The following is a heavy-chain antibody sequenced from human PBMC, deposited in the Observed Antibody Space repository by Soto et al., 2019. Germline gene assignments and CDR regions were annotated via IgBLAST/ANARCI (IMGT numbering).Heavy chain of an antibody. CDR3: ARLRWFGELLLPPYPYWFDP. D-gene: IGHD3-10*01. CDR1: GYSFTSYW. V-gene: IGHV5-10-1*01. CDR2: IDPSDSYT. J-gene: IGHJ5*02. Sequence: PGESLKISCKGSGYSFTSYWISWVRQMPGKGLERMGRIDPSDSYTNYSPSFQGHVTISADKSISTAYLQWSSLKASDTAMYYCARLRWFGELLLPPYPYWFDPWGQGTLVTVSS.